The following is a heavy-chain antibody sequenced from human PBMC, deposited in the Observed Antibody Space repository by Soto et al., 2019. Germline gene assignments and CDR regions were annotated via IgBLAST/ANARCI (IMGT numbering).Heavy chain of an antibody. CDR1: GFTFSSYS. CDR2: IISSISYI. J-gene: IGHJ4*02. Sequence: PGGSLRLSCSTSGFTFSSYSMNWVRQAPGKGLEWVSSIISSISYIYYADSMKGRFTISRDNAKNSLYLQMNSLRAEDTAVYYCTTDPVTMIVVVPSSGWGQGTLVTVSS. CDR3: TTDPVTMIVVVPSSG. V-gene: IGHV3-21*01. D-gene: IGHD3-22*01.